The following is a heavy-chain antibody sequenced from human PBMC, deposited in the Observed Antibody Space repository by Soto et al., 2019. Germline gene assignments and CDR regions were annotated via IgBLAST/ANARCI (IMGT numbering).Heavy chain of an antibody. CDR2: INHSGST. CDR3: ARGRPKLGYCSGGSCARIKGRFDY. V-gene: IGHV4-34*01. D-gene: IGHD2-15*01. CDR1: GGSFSGYY. J-gene: IGHJ4*02. Sequence: QVQLQQWGAGLLKPSETLSLTCAVYGGSFSGYYWSWIRQPPGKGLEWIGEINHSGSTNYNPSLKSRVTISVDTSKNQFSLKLSSETAADTAVYYCARGRPKLGYCSGGSCARIKGRFDYWGQGTLVTVSS.